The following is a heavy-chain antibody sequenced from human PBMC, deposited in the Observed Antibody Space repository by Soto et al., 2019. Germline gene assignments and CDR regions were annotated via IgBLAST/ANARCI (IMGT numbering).Heavy chain of an antibody. D-gene: IGHD3-9*01. V-gene: IGHV3-23*01. CDR3: AKDFFIDSSIRYFNWLYFDY. J-gene: IGHJ4*02. CDR1: GFTFSSYA. Sequence: EVQLLESGGGLVQPGGSLRLSCAASGFTFSSYAMSWVRQAPGKGLEWVSAISGSGGSTYYADSVKGRFTISRDNSKNTLNLKMNSVRDEDTAVYYCAKDFFIDSSIRYFNWLYFDYWGQGTLVTVSS. CDR2: ISGSGGST.